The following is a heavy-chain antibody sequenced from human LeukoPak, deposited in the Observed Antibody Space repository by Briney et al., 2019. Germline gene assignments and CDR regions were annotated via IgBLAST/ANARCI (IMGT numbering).Heavy chain of an antibody. V-gene: IGHV3-23*01. J-gene: IGHJ4*02. CDR1: GFTFSNYA. CDR3: VKGLPYSSGWYFPDY. D-gene: IGHD6-19*01. CDR2: ISGSGGSP. Sequence: GGSLRLYCAASGFTFSNYAMSWVRQAPGKGLEWVSAISGSGGSPYYADSVKGRFTISRDNSKNTLYLQMNSLRAEDTPVYYCVKGLPYSSGWYFPDYWGQGTLVTVSS.